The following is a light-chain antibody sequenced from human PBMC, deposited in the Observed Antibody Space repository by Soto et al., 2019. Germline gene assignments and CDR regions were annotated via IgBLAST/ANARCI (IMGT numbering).Light chain of an antibody. CDR1: QTINKN. J-gene: IGKJ2*01. CDR3: QQSFRTPYT. Sequence: DIQMTQSPSSLSASVGDRVTITCRASQTINKNLNWYQQKPGQAPNLLIYSASDFRSGVPSRFSGSGSGTEFTLTINGLQPEDFATYYCQQSFRTPYTFGQGTDLAI. V-gene: IGKV1-39*01. CDR2: SAS.